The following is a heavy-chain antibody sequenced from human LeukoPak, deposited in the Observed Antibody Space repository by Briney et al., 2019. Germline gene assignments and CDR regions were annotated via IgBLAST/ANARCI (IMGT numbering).Heavy chain of an antibody. D-gene: IGHD3-22*01. CDR2: IYTSGST. CDR3: ARVYYDSSGYLILDY. CDR1: GGSISSGSYY. V-gene: IGHV4-61*02. J-gene: IGHJ4*02. Sequence: SQTLSLTCTVSGGSISSGSYYWSWIRQPAGKGLEWIGRIYTSGSTNYNPSLQNRVTISVDTSKTQFSLKLSSVTAADTAVYYCARVYYDSSGYLILDYWGQGTLVTVSS.